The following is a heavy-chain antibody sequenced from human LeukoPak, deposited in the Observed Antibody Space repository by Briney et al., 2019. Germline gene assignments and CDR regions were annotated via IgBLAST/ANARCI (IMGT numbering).Heavy chain of an antibody. J-gene: IGHJ3*02. CDR1: GGTFSSYA. D-gene: IGHD4-17*01. V-gene: IGHV1-69*06. Sequence: SVKVSRKAFGGTFSSYAISWVRQAPGQGLEWMGGIIPIFGTANYAQKFQGRVTITADKSTSTAYMELSSLRSEDTAVYYCATCTTVTTLWERYAFDIWGQGTMVTVSS. CDR3: ATCTTVTTLWERYAFDI. CDR2: IIPIFGTA.